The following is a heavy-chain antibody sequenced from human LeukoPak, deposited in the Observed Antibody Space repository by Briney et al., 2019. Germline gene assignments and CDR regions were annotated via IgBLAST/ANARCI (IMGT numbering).Heavy chain of an antibody. D-gene: IGHD3-22*01. CDR3: ARTPYYYDSSGYPFDY. J-gene: IGHJ4*02. CDR1: GYTFTGYY. V-gene: IGHV1-2*02. CDR2: INPNSGGT. Sequence: GASVKVSCKASGYTFTGYYMHWVRQGPGQGLEWMGWINPNSGGTNYAQKVQGRVTMTRDTSISTAYMELSRLRSDDTAVYYCARTPYYYDSSGYPFDYWGQGTLVTVSS.